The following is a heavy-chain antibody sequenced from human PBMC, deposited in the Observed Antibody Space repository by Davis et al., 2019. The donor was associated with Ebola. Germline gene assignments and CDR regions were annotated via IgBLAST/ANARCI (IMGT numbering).Heavy chain of an antibody. CDR3: AYPRTYYYYYGMDV. Sequence: GESLKISCAASGFTFSSYSMNWVRQAPGKGLEWVSSISSSSSYIYYADSVKGRFTISRDNAKNSLYLQMNSLRAEDTAVYYCAYPRTYYYYYGMDVWGKGTTVTVSS. CDR1: GFTFSSYS. J-gene: IGHJ6*04. CDR2: ISSSSSYI. V-gene: IGHV3-21*01.